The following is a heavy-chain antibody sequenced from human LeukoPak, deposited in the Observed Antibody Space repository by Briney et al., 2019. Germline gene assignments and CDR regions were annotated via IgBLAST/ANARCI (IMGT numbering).Heavy chain of an antibody. CDR2: TSYDGNNK. D-gene: IGHD3-10*01. CDR1: GFTFSTYG. J-gene: IGHJ4*02. Sequence: GGSLRLSCAASGFTFSTYGMHWVRQAPGKGLEWVAVTSYDGNNKYYADSVRGRFTISRDNSKNTLYLQMNSLRAEDTAVYYCASGSPIDYWGQGTLVTVSS. V-gene: IGHV3-30*03. CDR3: ASGSPIDY.